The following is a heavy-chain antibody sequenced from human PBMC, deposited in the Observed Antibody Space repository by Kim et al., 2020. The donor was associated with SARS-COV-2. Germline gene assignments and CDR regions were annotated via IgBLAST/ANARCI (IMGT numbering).Heavy chain of an antibody. Sequence: GGSLRLSCAASGFTFSSYSMNWVRQAPGKGLEWVSSISSSSSYIYYADSVKGRFTISRDNAKNSLYLQMNSLRAEDTAVYYCASSIAARRALVNYWGQGTLVTVSS. V-gene: IGHV3-21*01. D-gene: IGHD6-6*01. J-gene: IGHJ4*02. CDR3: ASSIAARRALVNY. CDR2: ISSSSSYI. CDR1: GFTFSSYS.